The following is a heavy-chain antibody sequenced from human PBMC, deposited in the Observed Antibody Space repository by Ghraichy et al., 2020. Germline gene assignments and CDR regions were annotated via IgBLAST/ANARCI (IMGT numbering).Heavy chain of an antibody. CDR3: ARSNWNLYDL. Sequence: GGSLRLSCVASGFTFSTYWMTWIRQIPGKGPEWLANVNPDGVEKNYVDSVKGRFTISRDNAKNSLYLQIESLRAEDTAIFYCARSNWNLYDLWGQGTLVSVSS. V-gene: IGHV3-7*01. J-gene: IGHJ5*02. CDR1: GFTFSTYW. D-gene: IGHD1-1*01. CDR2: VNPDGVEK.